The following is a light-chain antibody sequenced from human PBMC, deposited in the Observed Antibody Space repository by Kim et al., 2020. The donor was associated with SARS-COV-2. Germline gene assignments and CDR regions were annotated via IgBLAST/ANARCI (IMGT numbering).Light chain of an antibody. CDR1: RSVSNN. CDR2: GAS. CDR3: QQYNSWPT. Sequence: LVSRGKGAPPSRRSSRSVSNNVAWYQKKPGQAPVLIFCGASSSATSIPARFSSSGSGAEFTLTISSQQSEDLADYYCQQYNSWPTFGQGTKVDIK. V-gene: IGKV3-15*01. J-gene: IGKJ1*01.